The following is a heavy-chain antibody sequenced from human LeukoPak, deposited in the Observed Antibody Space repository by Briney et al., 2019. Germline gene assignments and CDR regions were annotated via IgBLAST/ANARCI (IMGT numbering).Heavy chain of an antibody. V-gene: IGHV4-39*07. CDR3: ARGGPYYYDSSGPKNWFDP. CDR2: IYYSGST. Sequence: TFSSYWMSWVRQPPGKGLEWIGSIYYSGSTYYNPSLKSRVTISVDTSKNQFSLKLSSVTAADTAVYYCARGGPYYYDSSGPKNWFDPWGQGTLVTVSS. J-gene: IGHJ5*02. D-gene: IGHD3-22*01. CDR1: TFSSYW.